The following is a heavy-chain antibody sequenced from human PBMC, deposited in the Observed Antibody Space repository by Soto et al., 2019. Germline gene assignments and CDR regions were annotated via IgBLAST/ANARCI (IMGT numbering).Heavy chain of an antibody. Sequence: QVQLVESGGGVVQPGRSLRLSCAASGFTFSSYSMHWVRQAPGKGLEWVAFISYDTSNNYYADSVKGRFTISRDNSKNTLYLQMNSLRAEDTAVYYCARPEYRDYPNFDYWGQGTLVTVSS. CDR2: ISYDTSNN. CDR1: GFTFSSYS. J-gene: IGHJ4*02. V-gene: IGHV3-30-3*01. CDR3: ARPEYRDYPNFDY. D-gene: IGHD4-17*01.